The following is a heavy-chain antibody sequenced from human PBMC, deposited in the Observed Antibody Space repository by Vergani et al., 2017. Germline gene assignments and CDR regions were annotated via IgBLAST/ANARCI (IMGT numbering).Heavy chain of an antibody. CDR1: GFTFSTYS. V-gene: IGHV3-21*02. D-gene: IGHD1-1*01. J-gene: IGHJ3*02. CDR2: ISSSSSYI. Sequence: EVQLVESGGGLVKPGGSLRLSCAASGFTFSTYSVNWVRQAPGKGLEWVSSISSSSSYIYYADSVKGRFTISRDNAKNSLYLQMNSLRAEDTAVYYCAREAPGTIDAFDNWGQGTMVTVSS. CDR3: AREAPGTIDAFDN.